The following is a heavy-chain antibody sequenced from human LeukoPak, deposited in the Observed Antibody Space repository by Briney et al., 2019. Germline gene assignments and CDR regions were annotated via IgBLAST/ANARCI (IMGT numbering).Heavy chain of an antibody. Sequence: GGSLRLSCAASGFTVSSNYMSWVRQAPGKGLEWVSVIYSGGSTYYADSVKGRFTISRDNSKNTVDLQMNSLRIEDTAVYYCAMRGNTWYDCWGQGTLVTVSS. CDR2: IYSGGST. D-gene: IGHD6-13*01. CDR3: AMRGNTWYDC. CDR1: GFTVSSNY. J-gene: IGHJ4*02. V-gene: IGHV3-53*01.